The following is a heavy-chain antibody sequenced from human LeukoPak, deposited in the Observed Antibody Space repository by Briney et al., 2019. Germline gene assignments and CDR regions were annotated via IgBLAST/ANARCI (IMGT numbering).Heavy chain of an antibody. CDR1: GFTFSSYA. V-gene: IGHV3-23*01. D-gene: IGHD5-12*01. CDR3: AKDSGYEYFDY. CDR2: IVGSSGGTT. J-gene: IGHJ4*02. Sequence: PGGSLRLSCAASGFTFSSYAMSWVRQAPGKGLEWVSAIVGSSGGTTNYADSVKGRFTISRDNSKNTLYLQMNSLRAEDTAVYYCAKDSGYEYFDYWGQGTLVTVSS.